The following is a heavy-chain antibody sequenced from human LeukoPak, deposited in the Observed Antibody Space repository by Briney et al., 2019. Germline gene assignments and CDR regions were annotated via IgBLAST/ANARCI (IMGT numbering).Heavy chain of an antibody. CDR1: GFTFSSYA. Sequence: PGGSLRLSCAASGFTFSSYAMTWVRQAPGKGLEWVSSISGTGGRTYYADSVKGRFTIPRDNSKNTLYLQMNSLRAEDTAVYYCAEDFDDFFPPLFDSWGHGTLVTVSS. CDR2: ISGTGGRT. V-gene: IGHV3-23*01. J-gene: IGHJ4*01. D-gene: IGHD2-21*02. CDR3: AEDFDDFFPPLFDS.